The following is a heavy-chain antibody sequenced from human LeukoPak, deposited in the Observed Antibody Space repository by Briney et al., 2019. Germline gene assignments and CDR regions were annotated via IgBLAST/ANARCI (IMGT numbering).Heavy chain of an antibody. Sequence: GGSLRLSCAASGFTFSSYGMHWVRQAPGKGLEWVAVIWYDGSNKYYADSVKGRFTISRDNSKNTLYLQMNSLRAEDTAVYYCARESPDYGDYVVDYWGQGTLGTVSS. D-gene: IGHD4-17*01. CDR2: IWYDGSNK. CDR1: GFTFSSYG. J-gene: IGHJ4*02. V-gene: IGHV3-33*01. CDR3: ARESPDYGDYVVDY.